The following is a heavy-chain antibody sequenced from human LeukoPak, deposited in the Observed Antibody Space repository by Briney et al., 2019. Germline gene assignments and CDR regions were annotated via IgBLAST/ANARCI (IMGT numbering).Heavy chain of an antibody. D-gene: IGHD3-10*01. CDR1: GGTFSSYA. CDR3: ASSFTMVRGVIINWFDP. Sequence: ASVTVSCTASGGTFSSYAISWVRQAPGQGLEWMGGIIPIFGTANYAQKFQGRVTITADESTSTAYMELSSLRSEDTAVYYCASSFTMVRGVIINWFDPWGQGTLVTVSS. CDR2: IIPIFGTA. V-gene: IGHV1-69*13. J-gene: IGHJ5*02.